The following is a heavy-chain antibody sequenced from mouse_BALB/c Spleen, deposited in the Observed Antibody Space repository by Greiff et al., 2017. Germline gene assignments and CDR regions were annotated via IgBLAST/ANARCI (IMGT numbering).Heavy chain of an antibody. CDR1: GYTFTSYW. CDR3: ARDVYYGSSYDY. CDR2: INPSTGYT. D-gene: IGHD1-1*01. J-gene: IGHJ2*01. Sequence: QVQLKQSGAELAKPGASVKMSCKASGYTFTSYWMHWVKQRPGQGLEWIGYINPSTGYTEYNQKFKDKATLTADKSSSTAYMQLSSLTSEDSAVYYCARDVYYGSSYDYWGQGTTLTVSS. V-gene: IGHV1-7*01.